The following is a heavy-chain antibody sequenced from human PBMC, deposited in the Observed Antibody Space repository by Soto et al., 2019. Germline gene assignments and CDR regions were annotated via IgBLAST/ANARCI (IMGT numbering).Heavy chain of an antibody. Sequence: QVPLVQSGAEVKKPGASVKVSCKASGYTFTSYGISWVRQAPGQGLEWMGWISAYNGNTNYAQKLQGRVTMTTGTSTSTAYMELRSLRSDDTAVYYCARRVMVRGGTYYYYGMDVWGQGTTVTVSS. D-gene: IGHD3-10*01. J-gene: IGHJ6*02. V-gene: IGHV1-18*01. CDR3: ARRVMVRGGTYYYYGMDV. CDR2: ISAYNGNT. CDR1: GYTFTSYG.